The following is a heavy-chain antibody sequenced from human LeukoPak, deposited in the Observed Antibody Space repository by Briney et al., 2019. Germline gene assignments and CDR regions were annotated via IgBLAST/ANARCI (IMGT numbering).Heavy chain of an antibody. CDR3: ARLRRDINDWYADDC. Sequence: SETLSLTCSVSGGSINTYYWSWIRQSAGKGLEWIGRISITEGTNYNPSLKSRVSMSVDASKNQVSLKLGSVTAADTAVYYCARLRRDINDWYADDCWGQGTLVTVSS. V-gene: IGHV4-4*07. CDR2: ISITEGT. J-gene: IGHJ4*02. D-gene: IGHD6-19*01. CDR1: GGSINTYY.